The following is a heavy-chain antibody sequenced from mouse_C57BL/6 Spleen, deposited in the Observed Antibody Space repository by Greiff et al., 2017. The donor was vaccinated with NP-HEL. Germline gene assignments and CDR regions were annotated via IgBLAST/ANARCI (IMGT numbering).Heavy chain of an antibody. Sequence: EVKLVESGGGLVKPGGSLKLSCAASGFTFSDYGMHWVRQAPEKGLEWVAYISSGSSTIYYADTVKGRFTISRDNAKNTLFLQMTSLRSEDTAMYYCAREGITTVVAFDYWGQGTTLTVSS. CDR2: ISSGSSTI. CDR1: GFTFSDYG. J-gene: IGHJ2*01. CDR3: AREGITTVVAFDY. V-gene: IGHV5-17*01. D-gene: IGHD1-1*01.